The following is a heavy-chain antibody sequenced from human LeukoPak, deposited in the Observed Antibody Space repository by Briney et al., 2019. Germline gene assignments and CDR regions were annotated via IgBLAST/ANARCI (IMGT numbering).Heavy chain of an antibody. CDR3: ARDALTYSSGQNGYFQH. Sequence: GGSLRLSCAASGLTFSSYPMHWVRQAPGKGLEWVAVISYDGSEKHYADPVKGRFTISRDNSKNTLYLQMNSLRAEDTAVYYCARDALTYSSGQNGYFQHWGQGTLVTVSS. J-gene: IGHJ1*01. CDR2: ISYDGSEK. CDR1: GLTFSSYP. D-gene: IGHD6-19*01. V-gene: IGHV3-30-3*01.